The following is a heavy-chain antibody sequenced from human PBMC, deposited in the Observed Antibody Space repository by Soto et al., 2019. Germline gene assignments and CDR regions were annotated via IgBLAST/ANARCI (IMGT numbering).Heavy chain of an antibody. Sequence: EVQLVESGGGLVQPGGSLRLSCAASGFTFSSYSMNWVRQAPGKGLEWVSYISSSSSTIYYADSVKGRFTISRDKAKTSLYLQRNRLRDEDTAVYYCAREGGNLNGFDPWGQGALVTVSS. D-gene: IGHD1-26*01. CDR2: ISSSSSTI. J-gene: IGHJ5*02. V-gene: IGHV3-48*02. CDR1: GFTFSSYS. CDR3: AREGGNLNGFDP.